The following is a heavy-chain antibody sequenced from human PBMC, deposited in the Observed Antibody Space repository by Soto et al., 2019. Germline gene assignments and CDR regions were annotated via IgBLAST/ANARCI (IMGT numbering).Heavy chain of an antibody. CDR2: ISVTGAST. V-gene: IGHV3-23*01. CDR1: GLTFSGSA. J-gene: IGHJ4*02. D-gene: IGHD6-13*01. Sequence: GGSLRLSCAASGLTFSGSAMSWVRQAPGKGLEWVSSISVTGASTYYADSVQGRFTVSRDNSKDTFFLEMNSLRAEDTAVYFCAKIRSIAAAFSDYWGQGTLGTVSS. CDR3: AKIRSIAAAFSDY.